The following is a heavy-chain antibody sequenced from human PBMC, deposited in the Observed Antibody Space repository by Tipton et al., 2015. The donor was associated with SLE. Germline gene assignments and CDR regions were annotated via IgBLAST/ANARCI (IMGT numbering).Heavy chain of an antibody. V-gene: IGHV4-59*01. Sequence: TLSLTCTVSGGSMGTYCWSWIRRSPGMRLEWIAFICYSGFSNYNPSLKSRVTISVDSSKNQFSLKLSSVTAADTAVYYCARGAAAGYYYYYYMDVWGKGTTVTVSS. CDR2: ICYSGFS. CDR1: GGSMGTYC. J-gene: IGHJ6*03. CDR3: ARGAAAGYYYYYYMDV. D-gene: IGHD6-13*01.